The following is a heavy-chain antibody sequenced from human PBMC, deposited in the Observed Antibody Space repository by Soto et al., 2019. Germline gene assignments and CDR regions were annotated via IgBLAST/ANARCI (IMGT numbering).Heavy chain of an antibody. CDR2: IDPTDSFT. CDR3: ARRGYDFWSGLDV. V-gene: IGHV5-10-1*01. D-gene: IGHD3-3*01. CDR1: GYNFTSYW. Sequence: GESLKISCKGSGYNFTSYWIIWVRQMPGKGLEWMGNIDPTDSFTNYSPSFQGHVTISTDKSMSTAYLQWGTLKASDTAMYYCARRGYDFWSGLDVWGQGTTVTSP. J-gene: IGHJ6*02.